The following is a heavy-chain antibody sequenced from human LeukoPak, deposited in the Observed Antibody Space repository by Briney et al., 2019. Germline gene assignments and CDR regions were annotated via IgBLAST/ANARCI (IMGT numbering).Heavy chain of an antibody. CDR2: IYYSGST. V-gene: IGHV4-39*01. Sequence: PSETLSLTCTVSGGSIISGSYYWAWIRQPPGKGLEWIGSIYYSGSTYYNPSLKSRVTISVDTSKNQFSLKLSSVTAADTAVYYWANGKQFTINNLKGSFDIWGLGKNVTGFS. J-gene: IGHJ3*02. CDR3: ANGKQFTINNLKGSFDI. CDR1: GGSIISGSYY. D-gene: IGHD1-14*01.